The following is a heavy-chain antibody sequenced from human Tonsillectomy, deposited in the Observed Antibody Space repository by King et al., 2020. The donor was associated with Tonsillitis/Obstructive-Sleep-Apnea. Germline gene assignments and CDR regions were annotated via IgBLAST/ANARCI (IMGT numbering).Heavy chain of an antibody. V-gene: IGHV3-21*01. CDR2: ISSSGSYI. CDR1: GFTFSGYS. Sequence: VQLVESGGGLVKPGGSLRVSCAASGFTFSGYSMNWVRQAPGKGLEWVSSISSSGSYIYYADSVKGRFTISRDNAKNSLFLQMSSMRAEDTAVYYCASAQAWATHYYFYDSMDGGGEGTSVTAYS. D-gene: IGHD5-12*01. CDR3: ASAQAWATHYYFYDSMDG. J-gene: IGHJ6*03.